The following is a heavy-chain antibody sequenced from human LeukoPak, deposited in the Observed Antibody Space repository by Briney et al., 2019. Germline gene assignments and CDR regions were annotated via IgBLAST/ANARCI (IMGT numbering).Heavy chain of an antibody. V-gene: IGHV4-59*08. J-gene: IGHJ4*02. CDR2: IYYRGST. D-gene: IGHD1-1*01. Sequence: SETLSLTCTVSGGSISNYYLTWIRQPPGKGLEWIGNIYYRGSTNYNPSLKSRVTISIDTSKNQLSLKMNSVTAADTAVYYCARGGWYNDFWGQGTLVTVSS. CDR1: GGSISNYY. CDR3: ARGGWYNDF.